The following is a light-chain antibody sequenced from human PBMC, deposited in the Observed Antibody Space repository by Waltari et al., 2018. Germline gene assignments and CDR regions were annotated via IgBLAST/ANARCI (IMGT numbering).Light chain of an antibody. CDR3: QHVYSYPVT. J-gene: IGKJ4*01. Sequence: DIQFTPSPSFLSASVGDRVTFTCRASQGMSGYLAWYQQKPNKAPKLLINAASTLQSGVPSRFSGGKSGTEFTLTISSLQPEDFATLFCQHVYSYPVTFGGGTTLDI. V-gene: IGKV1-9*01. CDR1: QGMSGY. CDR2: AAS.